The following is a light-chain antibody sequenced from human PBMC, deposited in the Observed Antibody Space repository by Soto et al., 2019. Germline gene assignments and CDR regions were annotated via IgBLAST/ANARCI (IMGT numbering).Light chain of an antibody. Sequence: DLQLTQSPSFLSASVGDRVTITCRASQGISSYLAWYQQKPGKAPKLLIYAASTLQSGVPSRFSGSGSGTEFTLTISSLQPEDFATYYCQQLNSYPPRVTFGGGTKVEIK. V-gene: IGKV1-9*01. CDR3: QQLNSYPPRVT. CDR1: QGISSY. J-gene: IGKJ4*01. CDR2: AAS.